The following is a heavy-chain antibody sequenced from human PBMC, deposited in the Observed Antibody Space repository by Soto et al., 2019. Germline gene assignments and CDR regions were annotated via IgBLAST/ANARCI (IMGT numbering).Heavy chain of an antibody. CDR3: AKDALWFGELAHFDY. Sequence: SLRLSCAASGFTFSSYGMHWVRQAPGKGLEWVAVISYDGSNKYYADSVKGRFTISRDNSKNTLYLQMNSLRAEDTAVYYCAKDALWFGELAHFDYWGQGTLVTVSS. D-gene: IGHD3-10*01. CDR2: ISYDGSNK. J-gene: IGHJ4*02. CDR1: GFTFSSYG. V-gene: IGHV3-30*18.